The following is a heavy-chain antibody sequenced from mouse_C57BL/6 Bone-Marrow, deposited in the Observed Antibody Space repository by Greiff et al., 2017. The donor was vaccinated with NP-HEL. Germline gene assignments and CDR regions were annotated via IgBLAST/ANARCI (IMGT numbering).Heavy chain of an antibody. CDR2: LDPSDSYT. D-gene: IGHD1-1*01. Sequence: QVQLQQPGAELVRPGTSVKLSCKASGYTFTRYWMPWVTQRPGQGLEWIGVLDPSDSYTNYNQKFKGKATLTVATSSSTAHMQLSSLTSEDSAVYDCARGHYYGSSPDYWGQGTTLTVSS. CDR3: ARGHYYGSSPDY. V-gene: IGHV1-59*01. CDR1: GYTFTRYW. J-gene: IGHJ2*01.